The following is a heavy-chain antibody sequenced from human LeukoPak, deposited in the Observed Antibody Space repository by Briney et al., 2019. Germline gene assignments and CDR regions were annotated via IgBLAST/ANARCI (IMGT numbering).Heavy chain of an antibody. J-gene: IGHJ6*02. V-gene: IGHV4-34*01. CDR2: IHHSGST. CDR3: ARGRRRWYNWNYPGDYYYYYGMDV. CDR1: GGSFSGYY. Sequence: PSETLSLTCAVYGGSFSGYYWSWIRQPPGKGLEWIGEIHHSGSTNYNPSLKSRVTISVDTSKNQFSLKLSSVTAADTAVYYCARGRRRWYNWNYPGDYYYYYGMDVWGQGTTVTVSS. D-gene: IGHD1-7*01.